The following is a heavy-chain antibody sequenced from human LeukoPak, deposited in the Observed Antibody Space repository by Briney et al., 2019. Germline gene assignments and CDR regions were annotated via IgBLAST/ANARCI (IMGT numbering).Heavy chain of an antibody. J-gene: IGHJ4*02. V-gene: IGHV3-30*02. CDR1: RFTFKNYG. CDR2: IWYDGSNK. D-gene: IGHD2-8*01. Sequence: GGSLRLSCAASRFTFKNYGMHWVRQAPGKGLEWVGVIWYDGSNKYYADSVKGRFTISRDNSKNTLHLQMNSLRAEDTAVYYCAKDLEVVLMVYAIDYWGQGTLVTVSS. CDR3: AKDLEVVLMVYAIDY.